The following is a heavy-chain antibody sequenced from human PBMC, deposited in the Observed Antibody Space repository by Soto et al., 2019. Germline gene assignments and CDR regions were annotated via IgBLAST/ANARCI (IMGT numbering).Heavy chain of an antibody. V-gene: IGHV3-23*01. CDR1: GFTFSSYA. CDR3: AKVRGWGSAFDI. CDR2: ISGSGGST. J-gene: IGHJ3*02. D-gene: IGHD7-27*01. Sequence: GGSLRLSCAASGFTFSSYAMSWVRQAPGKGLEWVSAISGSGGSTYYADSVKGLFTISRDNSKNTLYLQMNSLRAEDTAVYYCAKVRGWGSAFDIWGQGTMVTVSS.